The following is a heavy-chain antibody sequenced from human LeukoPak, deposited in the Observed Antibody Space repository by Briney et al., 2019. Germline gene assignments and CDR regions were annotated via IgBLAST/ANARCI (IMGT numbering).Heavy chain of an antibody. Sequence: GGSLRLSCAASGFTFSSYAMSWVRQAPGKGLEWVGRIKRKTDGGTTEYTAPVKGRFTISRDDSKNTLYLQINSLKTEDAAVYYCTYTTDFWRGYYRDYWGQGTLVTVSS. CDR1: GFTFSSYA. CDR2: IKRKTDGGTT. J-gene: IGHJ4*02. CDR3: TYTTDFWRGYYRDY. D-gene: IGHD3-3*01. V-gene: IGHV3-15*01.